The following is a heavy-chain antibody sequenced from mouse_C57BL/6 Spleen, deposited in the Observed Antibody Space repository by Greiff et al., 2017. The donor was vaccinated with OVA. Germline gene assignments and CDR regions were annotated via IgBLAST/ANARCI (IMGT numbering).Heavy chain of an antibody. Sequence: QVQLQQPGAELVKPGASVKLSCKASGYTFTSYWMHWVKQRPGQGLEWIGEIDPSDSYTNYNQKFKGKSTLTVDKSSSTAYMQLSSLTSEDSAVYYCARSGTTVGFAYWGQGTLVTVSA. CDR2: IDPSDSYT. D-gene: IGHD1-1*01. J-gene: IGHJ3*01. CDR3: ARSGTTVGFAY. V-gene: IGHV1-69*01. CDR1: GYTFTSYW.